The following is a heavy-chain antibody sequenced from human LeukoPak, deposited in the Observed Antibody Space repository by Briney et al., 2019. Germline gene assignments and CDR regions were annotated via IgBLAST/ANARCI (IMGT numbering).Heavy chain of an antibody. J-gene: IGHJ4*02. CDR2: IYTSGST. CDR1: GGSISSGSYY. D-gene: IGHD3-10*01. CDR3: AREVYGSGSFDGY. Sequence: PSQTLSLTCTVSGGSISSGSYYWSWIRQPAGKGLEWIGRIYTSGSTNHNPSLKSRVTISVDTSKNQFSLKLSSVTAADTAVYYCAREVYGSGSFDGYWGQGTLVTVSS. V-gene: IGHV4-61*02.